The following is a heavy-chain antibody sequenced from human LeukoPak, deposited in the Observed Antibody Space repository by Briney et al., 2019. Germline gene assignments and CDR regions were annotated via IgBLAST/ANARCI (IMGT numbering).Heavy chain of an antibody. J-gene: IGHJ4*02. D-gene: IGHD3-22*01. CDR3: AREGDASGYSYSRY. CDR1: GFTFSSYG. CDR2: ISGSGSST. V-gene: IGHV3-23*01. Sequence: GGSLRLSCAASGFTFSSYGMSWVRQAPGKGLEWVSAISGSGSSTFYADSVKGRFTISRDNSKNTLYLQMDSLSAEDMAVFYCAREGDASGYSYSRYWGQGTLVTVSS.